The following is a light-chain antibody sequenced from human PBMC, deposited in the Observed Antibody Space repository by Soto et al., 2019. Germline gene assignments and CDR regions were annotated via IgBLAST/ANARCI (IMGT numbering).Light chain of an antibody. CDR1: SSNIGAGYD. CDR2: GDT. V-gene: IGLV1-40*01. Sequence: QPVLTQPPSVSGARGQRVTISCTGSSSNIGAGYDVHWYQQLPGTAPKLLVSGDTNRPSGVPDRFSGSKSGTSASLAITGLRAEDEADYYCQSFDSSLSGWVFGGGTKLTVL. J-gene: IGLJ3*02. CDR3: QSFDSSLSGWV.